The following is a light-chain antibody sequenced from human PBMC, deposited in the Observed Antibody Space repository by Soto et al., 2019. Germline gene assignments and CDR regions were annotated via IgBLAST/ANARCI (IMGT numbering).Light chain of an antibody. CDR3: QVWDSSSDHRV. CDR1: NIGSKS. Sequence: SYELTQPPSVSVAPGQTARITCGGNNIGSKSVHWYQQKPGQAPVVVVYDDSDRPSGIPERFSGSNSGNTATLTISRVEVGDESDYYCQVWDSSSDHRVFGRGTKLTVL. CDR2: DDS. J-gene: IGLJ3*02. V-gene: IGLV3-21*02.